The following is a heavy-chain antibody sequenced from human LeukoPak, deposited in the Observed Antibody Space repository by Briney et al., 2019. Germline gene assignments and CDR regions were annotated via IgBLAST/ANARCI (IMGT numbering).Heavy chain of an antibody. Sequence: GGALTLSCAASGFTFSDYEMNWVRQARGKGLEGVSYISYSGRRKYYADSVKGRFTISRDNHKNSLYLQISSLRVDDTAIYYCARGPRDPTEYCSRGTCSPTYEVWGEGTLVTVSS. D-gene: IGHD2-15*01. J-gene: IGHJ4*02. CDR3: ARGPRDPTEYCSRGTCSPTYEV. CDR1: GFTFSDYE. V-gene: IGHV3-48*03. CDR2: ISYSGRRK.